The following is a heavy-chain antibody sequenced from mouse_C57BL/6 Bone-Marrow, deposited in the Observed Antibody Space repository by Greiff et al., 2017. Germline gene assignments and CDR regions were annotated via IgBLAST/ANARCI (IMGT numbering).Heavy chain of an antibody. Sequence: DVMLVESGGGLVQPGGSLKLSCAASGFTFSDYYMYWVRQTPEKRLEWVAYISNGGGSTYYPDTVKGRFTISRDNAKNTLYLQMSRLKSEDTAMYYCAREFLGYYYLDYWGQGTTLTVSS. CDR3: AREFLGYYYLDY. J-gene: IGHJ2*01. D-gene: IGHD2-3*01. CDR2: ISNGGGST. V-gene: IGHV5-12*01. CDR1: GFTFSDYY.